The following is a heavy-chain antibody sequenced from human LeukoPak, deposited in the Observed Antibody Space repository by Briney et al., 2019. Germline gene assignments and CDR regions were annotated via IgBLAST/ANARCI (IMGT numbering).Heavy chain of an antibody. CDR2: MNWNGGST. V-gene: IGHV3-20*04. CDR3: ARSESIWSGYLAAFDI. D-gene: IGHD3-3*01. CDR1: GFTFDDYA. J-gene: IGHJ3*02. Sequence: AGGSLRLSCTTSGFTFDDYAMSWVRQAPGKGLEWVSGMNWNGGSTGYADSVKGRFTISRDDAKNSLYLQMNSLRAEDTAVYYCARSESIWSGYLAAFDIWGQGTMVTVSS.